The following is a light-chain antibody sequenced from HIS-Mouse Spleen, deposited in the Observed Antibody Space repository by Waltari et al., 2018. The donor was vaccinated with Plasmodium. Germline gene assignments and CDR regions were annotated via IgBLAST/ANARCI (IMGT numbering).Light chain of an antibody. CDR3: QQYDNLPPYT. CDR1: QDISNY. CDR2: DAS. J-gene: IGKJ2*01. Sequence: DIQIPQSPSSLSASVGDSVTITCQASQDISNYLNWYQAKPGKAPKLLIYDASNLEKGVPSRFSGRVSVTDLSFTISSLQPEAIATDYCQQYDNLPPYTSGQGTKLEIK. V-gene: IGKV1-33*01.